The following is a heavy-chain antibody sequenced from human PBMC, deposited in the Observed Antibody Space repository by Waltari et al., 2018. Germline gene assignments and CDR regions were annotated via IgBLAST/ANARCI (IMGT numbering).Heavy chain of an antibody. CDR3: ARGPGTTVVSHYYYYGMDV. CDR2: MNPNGGNT. D-gene: IGHD4-17*01. V-gene: IGHV1-8*02. Sequence: QVQLVQSGAEVKKPGASVKVSCKASGYTFTSYDINWVRQATGQGIEWMGWMNPNGGNTGYAQKFQGRVTMTRNTSISTAYMELSSLRSEDTAVYYCARGPGTTVVSHYYYYGMDVWGQGTTVTVSS. CDR1: GYTFTSYD. J-gene: IGHJ6*02.